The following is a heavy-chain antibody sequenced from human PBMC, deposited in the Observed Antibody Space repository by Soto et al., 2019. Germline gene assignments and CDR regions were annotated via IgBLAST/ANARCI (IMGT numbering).Heavy chain of an antibody. CDR1: GGTFSSYA. Sequence: QVQLVQSGAEVKKPGSSVKVSCTASGGTFSSYAISWVRQAPGQGLEWMGGIIPIFGTANYAQKFQGRVTITADESTSTAYMELSSLRSEDTAVYYCARSPDRITLDWYFDLWGRGTLVTVSS. CDR2: IIPIFGTA. V-gene: IGHV1-69*01. CDR3: ARSPDRITLDWYFDL. J-gene: IGHJ2*01. D-gene: IGHD3-10*01.